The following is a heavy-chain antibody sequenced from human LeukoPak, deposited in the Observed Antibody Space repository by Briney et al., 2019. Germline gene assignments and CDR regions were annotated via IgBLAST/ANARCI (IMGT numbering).Heavy chain of an antibody. CDR3: ARVRYSYGYNGLFDY. D-gene: IGHD5-18*01. CDR2: IYYSGST. V-gene: IGHV4-59*01. CDR1: GGSISSYY. Sequence: PSETLSLTCTVSGGSISSYYWSWIRPPPGKGLEWIGYIYYSGSTNYNPSLKSRVTISVDTSKNQFSLKLSSVTAADTAVYYCARVRYSYGYNGLFDYWGQGTLVTVSS. J-gene: IGHJ4*02.